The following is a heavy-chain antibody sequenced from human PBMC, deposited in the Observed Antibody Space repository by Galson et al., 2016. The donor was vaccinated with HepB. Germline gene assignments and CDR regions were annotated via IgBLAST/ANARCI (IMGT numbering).Heavy chain of an antibody. D-gene: IGHD5-12*01. CDR3: ARHRLLMPDY. V-gene: IGHV4-39*01. J-gene: IGHJ4*02. Sequence: SETLSLTCTISGGSISSGSYFWGWIRQPPGKGLEWIGDIHHTGDSYYNPSLKSRITISVDTSKNHFSLKLMSVTATDTAVYYCARHRLLMPDYWGQGTLVTVSS. CDR1: GGSISSGSYF. CDR2: IHHTGDS.